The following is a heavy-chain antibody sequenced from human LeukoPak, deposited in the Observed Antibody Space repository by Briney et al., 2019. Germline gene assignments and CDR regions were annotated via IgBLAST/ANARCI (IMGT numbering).Heavy chain of an antibody. V-gene: IGHV3-30*18. CDR2: ISYDGSNK. CDR1: GFTFSSYG. CDR3: AKRSGIAAVDHDY. J-gene: IGHJ4*02. D-gene: IGHD6-13*01. Sequence: GRSLRLSCAASGFTFSSYGMHWVRQAPGKGLEWVAVISYDGSNKYYADSVKGRFTISRDNSKNTLYLQMNSLRAEDTAVYYCAKRSGIAAVDHDYWGQGTLVTVSS.